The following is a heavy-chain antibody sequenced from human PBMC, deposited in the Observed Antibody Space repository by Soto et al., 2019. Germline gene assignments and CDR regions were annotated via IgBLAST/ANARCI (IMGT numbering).Heavy chain of an antibody. D-gene: IGHD3-22*01. CDR3: ARDNYDSSGYYYVSYFQH. CDR2: IWYDGSNK. J-gene: IGHJ1*01. CDR1: GFTFSSYG. V-gene: IGHV3-33*01. Sequence: QVQLVESGGGVVQPGRSLRLSCAASGFTFSSYGMHWVRQAPGKGLEWVAVIWYDGSNKYYADSVKGRFTISRDNSKNTLYLQMNSLRAEDTAVYYCARDNYDSSGYYYVSYFQHWGQGTLVTVSS.